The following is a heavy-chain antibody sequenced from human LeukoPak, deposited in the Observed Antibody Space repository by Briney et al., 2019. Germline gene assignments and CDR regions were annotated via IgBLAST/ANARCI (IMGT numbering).Heavy chain of an antibody. CDR3: ARQEGPYDYGDYVFGY. CDR1: GYTFTGYY. D-gene: IGHD4-17*01. CDR2: INPNSGGT. Sequence: ASVKVSCKASGYTFTGYYMHWVRQAPGQGLEWMGWINPNSGGTNYAQKFQGRVTMTRDTSISTAYMELSRLRSDDTAVYYCARQEGPYDYGDYVFGYWGQGTLVTVSS. J-gene: IGHJ4*02. V-gene: IGHV1-2*02.